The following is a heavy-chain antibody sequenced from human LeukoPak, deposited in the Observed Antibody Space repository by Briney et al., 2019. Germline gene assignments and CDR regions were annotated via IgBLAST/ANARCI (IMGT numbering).Heavy chain of an antibody. CDR1: GYTLTELS. J-gene: IGHJ2*01. CDR3: ARGPRLLWFGDHLSHWYFDL. CDR2: FDPGDGET. V-gene: IGHV1-24*01. D-gene: IGHD3-10*01. Sequence: ASVKVSCKVSGYTLTELSMHWVRQAPGKGLEWMGGFDPGDGETIYAQKFQGRVTMTEDTSTDTAYMELSSLRSEDTAVYYCARGPRLLWFGDHLSHWYFDLWGRGTLVTVSS.